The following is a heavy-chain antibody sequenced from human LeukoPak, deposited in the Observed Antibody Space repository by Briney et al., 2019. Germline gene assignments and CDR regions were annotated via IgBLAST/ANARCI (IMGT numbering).Heavy chain of an antibody. V-gene: IGHV1-69*04. D-gene: IGHD6-6*01. CDR3: ARGITATIDY. Sequence: ASVKVSCKASGGTFSSYAISWVRQAPGLGLEWMGRIIPILGIANYAQKFQGRVTITADKSTSTAYMELSSLRSEGTAVYYCARGITATIDYWGQGTLVTVSS. CDR2: IIPILGIA. J-gene: IGHJ4*02. CDR1: GGTFSSYA.